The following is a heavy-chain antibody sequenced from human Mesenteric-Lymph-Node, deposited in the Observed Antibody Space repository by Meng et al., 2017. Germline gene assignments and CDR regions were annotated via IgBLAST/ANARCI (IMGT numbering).Heavy chain of an antibody. Sequence: QGQLQESGPGLAKPAQPLALACTASGYSISSGDYFWSWIRQPPGKGLEWIGYMDYRGSTFYNPSLKSRVTISVDTSKNQFSLKLSSVTAADTVVYFCARGELLWDYWGQGTLVTVSS. J-gene: IGHJ4*02. CDR1: GYSISSGDYF. CDR3: ARGELLWDY. D-gene: IGHD2-2*01. CDR2: MDYRGST. V-gene: IGHV4-30-4*01.